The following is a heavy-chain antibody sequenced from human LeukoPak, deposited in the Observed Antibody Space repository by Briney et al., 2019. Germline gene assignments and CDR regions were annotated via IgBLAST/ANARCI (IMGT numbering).Heavy chain of an antibody. D-gene: IGHD2-15*01. Sequence: SETLSLTCTVSGGSISSSSYYWGWIRQPPGKGLEWIGSIYYSGSTYYNPSLKSRVTISVDTSKNQFSLKLSSVTAADTAVYYCARSLVVVAVSYDYWGQGTLVTVSS. J-gene: IGHJ4*02. CDR1: GGSISSSSYY. CDR3: ARSLVVVAVSYDY. V-gene: IGHV4-39*07. CDR2: IYYSGST.